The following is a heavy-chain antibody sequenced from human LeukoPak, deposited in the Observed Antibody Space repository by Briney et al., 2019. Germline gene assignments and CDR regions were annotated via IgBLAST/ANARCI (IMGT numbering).Heavy chain of an antibody. CDR2: ISYDGSNK. D-gene: IGHD3-22*01. Sequence: GGSLRLSCAASGFTFSNAWMNWVRQAPGKGLEWVAVISYDGSNKYYADSVKGRFTISRDNSKNTLYLQMNSLRAEDTAVYYCAKGDDSSGYYSCFDYWGQGTLVTVSS. V-gene: IGHV3-30*18. CDR1: GFTFSNAW. CDR3: AKGDDSSGYYSCFDY. J-gene: IGHJ4*02.